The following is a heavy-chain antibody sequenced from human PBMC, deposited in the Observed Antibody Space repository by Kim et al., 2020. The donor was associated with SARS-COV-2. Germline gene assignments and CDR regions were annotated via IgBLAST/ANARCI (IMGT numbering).Heavy chain of an antibody. CDR3: ARAELMVQGVGPSLELDY. D-gene: IGHD3-10*01. Sequence: SQTLSLTCAISGDSVSSNSAAWNWIRQSPSRGLEWLGRTYYRSKWYNDYAVSVKSRITINPDTSKNQFSLQLNSVTPEDTAVYYCARAELMVQGVGPSLELDYWGQGTLVTVSS. CDR1: GDSVSSNSAA. CDR2: TYYRSKWYN. J-gene: IGHJ4*02. V-gene: IGHV6-1*01.